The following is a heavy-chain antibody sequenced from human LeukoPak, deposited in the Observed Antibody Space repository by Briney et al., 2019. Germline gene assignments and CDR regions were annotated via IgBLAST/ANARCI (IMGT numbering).Heavy chain of an antibody. Sequence: PSETLSLTCTVSGGSISSSSYYWGWIRQPPGKGLEWIGSIYYSGSTYYNPSLKSRVTISVDTSKNQFSLKLSSVTAADTAVYYCGSIQLWLTYFDYWGQGILVTVSS. D-gene: IGHD5-18*01. CDR2: IYYSGST. J-gene: IGHJ4*02. CDR3: GSIQLWLTYFDY. V-gene: IGHV4-39*07. CDR1: GGSISSSSYY.